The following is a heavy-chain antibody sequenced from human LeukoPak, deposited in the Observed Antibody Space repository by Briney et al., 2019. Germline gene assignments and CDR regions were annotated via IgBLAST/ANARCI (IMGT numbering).Heavy chain of an antibody. CDR1: GGTFSSYA. Sequence: ASVKVSCKASGGTFSSYAISWVRQAPGQGLEWMGGIIPIFGTANYAQKFQGRVTITADKSTSTAYMELSSLRSEDTAVYYCARDNVDYGDYGWFDPWGQGTLVTVSS. CDR3: ARDNVDYGDYGWFDP. J-gene: IGHJ5*02. V-gene: IGHV1-69*06. D-gene: IGHD4-17*01. CDR2: IIPIFGTA.